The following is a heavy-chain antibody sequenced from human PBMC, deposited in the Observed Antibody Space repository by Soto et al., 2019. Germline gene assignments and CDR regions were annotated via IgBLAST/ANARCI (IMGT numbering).Heavy chain of an antibody. CDR1: GGTFSSYA. CDR2: IIPIFGTA. CDR3: ARAIAAGYYGMDV. J-gene: IGHJ6*02. D-gene: IGHD6-13*01. Sequence: SVKVSCKASGGTFSSYAISWVRQAPGQGLEWMGGIIPIFGTANYAQKFQGRVTITADGSTSTAYMELSSLRSEERAVYYCARAIAAGYYGMDVWGRGTTVNVSS. V-gene: IGHV1-69*13.